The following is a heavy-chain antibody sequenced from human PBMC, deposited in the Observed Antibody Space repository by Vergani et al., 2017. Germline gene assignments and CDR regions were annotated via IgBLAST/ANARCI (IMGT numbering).Heavy chain of an antibody. CDR1: GGTFSSYA. D-gene: IGHD3-10*01. Sequence: QVQLVQSGAEVKKPGSSVKVSCKASGGTFSSYAISWVRQAPGQGLEWMGGIIPIFGTANYAQKFKGRVTITADESTSTAYMELSSLRAEDTAVYYCARESRWYYGSGSYYNDAYYYYYMDVWGKGP. CDR3: ARESRWYYGSGSYYNDAYYYYYMDV. J-gene: IGHJ6*03. CDR2: IIPIFGTA. V-gene: IGHV1-69*01.